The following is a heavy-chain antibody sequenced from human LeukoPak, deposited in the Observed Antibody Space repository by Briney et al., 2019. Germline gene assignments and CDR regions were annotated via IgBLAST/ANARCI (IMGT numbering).Heavy chain of an antibody. D-gene: IGHD2-15*01. Sequence: GGSLRLSCAASGFTFSSYGMHWVRQAPGKGLEWVAVISYDGSNKYYADPVKGRFTISRDNSKNTLYLQMNSLRAEDTAVYYCAKVSRYCSGGSCRPDYYYGMDVWGKGTTVTVSS. J-gene: IGHJ6*04. V-gene: IGHV3-30*18. CDR2: ISYDGSNK. CDR1: GFTFSSYG. CDR3: AKVSRYCSGGSCRPDYYYGMDV.